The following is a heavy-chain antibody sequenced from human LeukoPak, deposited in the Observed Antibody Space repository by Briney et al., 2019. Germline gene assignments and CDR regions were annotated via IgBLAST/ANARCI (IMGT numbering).Heavy chain of an antibody. D-gene: IGHD3-22*01. CDR1: GFRFDTHD. CDR2: ISRTSTYI. CDR3: ARDSRKAGYYSEF. Sequence: PGGSLRLSFAASGFRFDTHDLIWVRQAPGKGLECVAYISRTSTYIYYEDSVKGRFTISRDNAKNLVHLQMNSLRAEDTAVYFCARDSRKAGYYSEFWGQGTVVTVSS. V-gene: IGHV3-21*01. J-gene: IGHJ4*02.